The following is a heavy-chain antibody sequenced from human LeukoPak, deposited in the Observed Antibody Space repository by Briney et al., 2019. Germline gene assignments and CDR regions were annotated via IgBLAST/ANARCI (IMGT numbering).Heavy chain of an antibody. Sequence: GGSLRLSCAASGFTFSRYWMNWVRQAPGKGPEWVANINHDGSEKYYVDSVKGRFTISRDNAKNTLYLQMNSLRAEDMALYYCAKVMAAAGTKQFDDAFDVWGQGTMVIV. J-gene: IGHJ3*01. CDR3: AKVMAAAGTKQFDDAFDV. V-gene: IGHV3-7*03. CDR1: GFTFSRYW. D-gene: IGHD6-13*01. CDR2: INHDGSEK.